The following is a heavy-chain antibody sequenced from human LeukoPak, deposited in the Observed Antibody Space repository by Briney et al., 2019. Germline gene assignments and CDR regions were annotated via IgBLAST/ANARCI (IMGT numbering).Heavy chain of an antibody. CDR1: GFTFSNYA. D-gene: IGHD6-19*01. Sequence: PGASLRLSCAASGFTFSNYAMSWVRQAPGKGLEWVSGSSVGEISTRYADSVNGRFTISRDNSKNTLYLQVDSLTAEDTAVYYCAKAPGSSGHSFGYGMDVWGQGTTVTVSS. V-gene: IGHV3-23*01. CDR2: SSVGEIST. J-gene: IGHJ6*02. CDR3: AKAPGSSGHSFGYGMDV.